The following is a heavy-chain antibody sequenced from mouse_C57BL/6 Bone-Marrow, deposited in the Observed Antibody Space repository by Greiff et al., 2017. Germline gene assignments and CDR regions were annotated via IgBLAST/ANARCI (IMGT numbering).Heavy chain of an antibody. J-gene: IGHJ4*01. CDR1: GYTFTSYW. CDR3: ASLGNSPSAMDY. D-gene: IGHD1-1*01. Sequence: QVQLQQPGAELVMPGASVKLSCKASGYTFTSYWMHWVKQRPGQGLEWIGEIDPSDSYTNYTQKFKGKSTLTVDKSSSTAYMQLSSLTSEDSAVYYGASLGNSPSAMDYWGQGTSVTVSS. CDR2: IDPSDSYT. V-gene: IGHV1-69*01.